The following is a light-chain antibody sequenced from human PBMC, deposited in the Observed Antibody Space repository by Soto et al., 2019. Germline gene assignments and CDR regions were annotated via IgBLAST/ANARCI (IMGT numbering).Light chain of an antibody. CDR3: QQRNSWPFT. V-gene: IGKV3-11*01. Sequence: IVLIQSPFTLFLSTRGRGTLSCRASQRISSHLAWYQQKPGRAPRLLIYDASNRATGIPAKFSGSGSETDFTLTISSLEPEDFAVYYCQQRNSWPFTFGEGTKVDIK. CDR2: DAS. CDR1: QRISSH. J-gene: IGKJ4*01.